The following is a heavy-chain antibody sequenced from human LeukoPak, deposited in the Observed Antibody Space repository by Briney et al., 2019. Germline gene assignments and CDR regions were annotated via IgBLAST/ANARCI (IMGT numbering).Heavy chain of an antibody. CDR1: GFTFSSYA. J-gene: IGHJ4*02. CDR3: ARDRVTPFFDH. V-gene: IGHV3-30*04. D-gene: IGHD2-21*02. CDR2: ISYDGGYK. Sequence: GGSLRLSCAASGFTFSSYAMHGVRQAPGKGLEWVAVISYDGGYKYYADSVKGRCTISRDNSKNTLYLQMNSLSPRDTAVYCCARDRVTPFFDHWGQGALVTASS.